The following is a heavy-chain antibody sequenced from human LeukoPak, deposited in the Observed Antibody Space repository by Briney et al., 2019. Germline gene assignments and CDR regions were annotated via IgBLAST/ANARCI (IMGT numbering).Heavy chain of an antibody. J-gene: IGHJ3*02. CDR1: RITFSNYA. V-gene: IGHV3-23*01. D-gene: IGHD1-7*01. CDR2: ISDSGGLT. Sequence: GGSLRLSCAASRITFSNYAMSWVRQAPGKGLEWVSTISDSGGLTYYADSVKGRFTISRDNSKNTLYLQMNSLRAEDTAVYYCAKLGDWNYGDYDAFDIWGQGTMVTVSS. CDR3: AKLGDWNYGDYDAFDI.